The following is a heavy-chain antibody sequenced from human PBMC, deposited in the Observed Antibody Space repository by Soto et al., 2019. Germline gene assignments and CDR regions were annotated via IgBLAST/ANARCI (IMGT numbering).Heavy chain of an antibody. D-gene: IGHD2-15*01. CDR1: GFTFRNYA. V-gene: IGHV3-30-3*01. J-gene: IGHJ6*02. Sequence: QVHLVESGGGVVQPGRSLILSCAASGFTFRNYAMHWVRQAPGKGLECVAVISYDGGNKFYRDYVKGRFTISRDNSKNTLYLQINSLRYEDTAVYYCARGDREDIAVVIGVRPGEYGVDVWGQGTTVTVSS. CDR2: ISYDGGNK. CDR3: ARGDREDIAVVIGVRPGEYGVDV.